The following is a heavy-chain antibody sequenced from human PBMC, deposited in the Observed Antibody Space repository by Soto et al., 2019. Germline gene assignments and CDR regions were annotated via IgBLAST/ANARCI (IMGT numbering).Heavy chain of an antibody. V-gene: IGHV3-23*01. CDR1: GFTFNTYA. CDR3: ATFTFGRPFDT. CDR2: LSGSGLST. J-gene: IGHJ3*02. Sequence: HPGGSLSLSCAASGFTFNTYALSWVRQAPGQGLDWVSALSGSGLSTYYADSVKGRFSISSDSSKNTLFLQMTSLRAADTAVYFCATFTFGRPFDTWGQGTMVTVSS. D-gene: IGHD3-16*01.